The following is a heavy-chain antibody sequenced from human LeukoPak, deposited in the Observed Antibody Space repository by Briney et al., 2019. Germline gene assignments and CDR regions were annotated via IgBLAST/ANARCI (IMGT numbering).Heavy chain of an antibody. CDR1: GFTFSSYG. V-gene: IGHV3-48*01. Sequence: GGSLRLSCAASGFTFSSYGMNWVRQAPGKGLEWVSYISSSSSTIYYADSVKGRFTISRDNAKNSLYLQMNSLRAEDTAVYYCARVETTVTVDYWGQGTLVTVSS. J-gene: IGHJ4*02. D-gene: IGHD4-17*01. CDR2: ISSSSSTI. CDR3: ARVETTVTVDY.